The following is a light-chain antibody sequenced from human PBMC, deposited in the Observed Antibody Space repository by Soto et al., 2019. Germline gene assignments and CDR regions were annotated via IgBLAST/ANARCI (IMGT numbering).Light chain of an antibody. V-gene: IGKV1-39*01. Sequence: DIQMTQSPYSLSASVGDRVTITCRASQSISNYLNWYQQKPGKAPKLLIYAASSLQSGVPSRFSGSGSGTDFPLTISSLQPEDFATYSCQQSYTTLFPFGPGTNVDI. J-gene: IGKJ3*01. CDR3: QQSYTTLFP. CDR1: QSISNY. CDR2: AAS.